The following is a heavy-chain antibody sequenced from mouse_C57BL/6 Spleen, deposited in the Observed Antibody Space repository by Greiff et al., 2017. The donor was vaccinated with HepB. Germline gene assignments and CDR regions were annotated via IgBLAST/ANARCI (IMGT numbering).Heavy chain of an antibody. Sequence: VQLQQPGAELVKPGASVKLSCKASGYTFTSYWMHWVKQRPGQGLEWIGMIHPNSGSTNYNEKFKSKATLTVDKSSSTAYMQLSSLTSEDSAVYYCARSPLYGSSHYYAMDYWGQGTSVTVSS. D-gene: IGHD1-1*01. CDR1: GYTFTSYW. J-gene: IGHJ4*01. CDR3: ARSPLYGSSHYYAMDY. V-gene: IGHV1-64*01. CDR2: IHPNSGST.